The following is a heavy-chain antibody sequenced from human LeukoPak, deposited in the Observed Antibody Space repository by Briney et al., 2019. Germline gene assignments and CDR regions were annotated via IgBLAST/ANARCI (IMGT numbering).Heavy chain of an antibody. CDR1: GYTFTGYY. D-gene: IGHD3-22*01. Sequence: ASVKVSCKASGYTFTGYYMHWVRQSPGQGLEWMGWINPNSGGTNYAQKFQGWVTMTRDTSISTAYMELSRLRSDDTAVYYCARGDSSGYYPSYWGQGTLVTVSS. CDR2: INPNSGGT. J-gene: IGHJ4*02. CDR3: ARGDSSGYYPSY. V-gene: IGHV1-2*04.